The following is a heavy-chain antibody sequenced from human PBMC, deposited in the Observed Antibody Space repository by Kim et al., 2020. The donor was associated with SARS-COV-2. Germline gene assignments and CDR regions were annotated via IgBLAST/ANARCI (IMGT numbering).Heavy chain of an antibody. V-gene: IGHV3-21*01. Sequence: GGSLRLSCAASGFTFSSYSMNWVRQAPGKGLEWVSSISSSSSYIYYADSVKGRFTISRDNAKNSLYLQMNSLRAEDTAVYYCARPYSPMVRGIPGYWGQGTLVTVSS. CDR1: GFTFSSYS. CDR2: ISSSSSYI. J-gene: IGHJ4*02. CDR3: ARPYSPMVRGIPGY. D-gene: IGHD3-10*01.